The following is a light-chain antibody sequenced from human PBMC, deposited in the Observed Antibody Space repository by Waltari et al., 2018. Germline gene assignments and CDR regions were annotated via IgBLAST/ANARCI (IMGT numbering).Light chain of an antibody. CDR2: EVT. CDR1: SSAVCGYNR. J-gene: IGLJ2*01. CDR3: TSYTSSGTLL. Sequence: QSALTQPPSVSGSPGQSVTISCTGPSSAVCGYNRVSWYQQPPGTAPNLMIYEVTYRPSGVPDRFSGSKSGNTASLTISGLQAEDEADYYCTSYTSSGTLLFGGGTKLTVV. V-gene: IGLV2-18*02.